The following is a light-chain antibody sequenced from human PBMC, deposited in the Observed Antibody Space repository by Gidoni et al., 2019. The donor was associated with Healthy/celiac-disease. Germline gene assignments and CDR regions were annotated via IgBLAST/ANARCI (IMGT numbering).Light chain of an antibody. J-gene: IGKJ3*01. V-gene: IGKV3-15*01. CDR1: QSVRSN. CDR2: GAS. CDR3: QQYNNWPLLT. Sequence: EILMTPSPATLSVSPGERATLSCRASQSVRSNLAWYQQKPGQAPRRLIYGASTRANGIPARFSGSGSGTEFTLTIRSLQSEDCAVYYCQQYNNWPLLTFXPXTKVDSK.